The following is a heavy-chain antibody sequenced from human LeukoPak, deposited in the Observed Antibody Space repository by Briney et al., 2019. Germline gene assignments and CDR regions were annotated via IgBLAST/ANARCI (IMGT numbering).Heavy chain of an antibody. CDR3: ARSGFSTGFYLDF. D-gene: IGHD2-8*02. J-gene: IGHJ4*02. V-gene: IGHV1-2*02. CDR1: GYTFTGQF. Sequence: ASVKVSCKASGYTFTGQFIHWLRQAPGQGLEWMGWIDSSSGVPHYAQKFQDTITLTRDTSIATAYMEVHRLQSDDTAVYYCARSGFSTGFYLDFWGQGTLISVSS. CDR2: IDSSSGVP.